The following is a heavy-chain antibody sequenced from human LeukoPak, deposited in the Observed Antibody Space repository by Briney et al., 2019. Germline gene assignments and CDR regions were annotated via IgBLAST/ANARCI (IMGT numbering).Heavy chain of an antibody. V-gene: IGHV3-53*01. CDR3: ATLSYGDYPDY. CDR2: IYSGGST. J-gene: IGHJ4*02. CDR1: GFTVSSNY. Sequence: GGSLRLSCAASGFTVSSNYMSWVRQAPGKGLEWVSVIYSGGSTYYADSVKGRFTIYRDNSKNTLYLQMNSLRAEDTAVYYCATLSYGDYPDYWGQGTLVTVSS. D-gene: IGHD4-17*01.